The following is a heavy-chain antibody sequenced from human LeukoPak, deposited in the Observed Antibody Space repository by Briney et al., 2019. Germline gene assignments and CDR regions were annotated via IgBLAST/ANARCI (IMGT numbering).Heavy chain of an antibody. Sequence: SETVSLTCTVSDYSISSGYLWGWIRQPPGKGLEWIGSIYHSGITYYNPSLKSRVTLSVDTSKNQFSLKLSSVTAADTAVYYCARQGLPDVRWLRFSNWFDPWGQGTLVTVSS. CDR2: IYHSGIT. D-gene: IGHD5-12*01. J-gene: IGHJ5*02. CDR1: DYSISSGYL. V-gene: IGHV4-38-2*02. CDR3: ARQGLPDVRWLRFSNWFDP.